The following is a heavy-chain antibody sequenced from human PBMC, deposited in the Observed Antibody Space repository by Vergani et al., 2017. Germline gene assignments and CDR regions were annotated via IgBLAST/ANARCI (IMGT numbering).Heavy chain of an antibody. CDR2: IYYSGST. Sequence: QVQLQESGPGLVKPSETLSLTCTVSCGSISSYYWSWIRQPPGKGLEWIGYIYYSGSTNYNPSLKSRVTISVDTSKNQFSLKLSSVTAADTAVYYCARDRDGWEPGAFDIWGQGTMVTVSS. D-gene: IGHD1-26*01. CDR3: ARDRDGWEPGAFDI. J-gene: IGHJ3*02. CDR1: CGSISSYY. V-gene: IGHV4-59*01.